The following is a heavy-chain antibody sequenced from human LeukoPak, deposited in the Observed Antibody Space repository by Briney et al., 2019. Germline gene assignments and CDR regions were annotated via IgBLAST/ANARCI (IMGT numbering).Heavy chain of an antibody. D-gene: IGHD1-26*01. V-gene: IGHV1-69*13. CDR3: ARDTGPIVGATTGAFDI. Sequence: SVTVSCTASGGTFSSYAISWVRQAPGQGLEWMGGIIPIFGTANYAQKFQGRVTITADESTSTAYMELSSLRSEDTAVYYCARDTGPIVGATTGAFDIWGQGTMVTVSS. J-gene: IGHJ3*02. CDR2: IIPIFGTA. CDR1: GGTFSSYA.